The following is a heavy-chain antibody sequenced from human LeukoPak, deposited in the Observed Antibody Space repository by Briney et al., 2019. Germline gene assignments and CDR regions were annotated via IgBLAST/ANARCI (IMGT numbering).Heavy chain of an antibody. J-gene: IGHJ3*02. CDR2: IYYSGST. CDR1: GGSISSYY. Sequence: SETLSLTCTVSGGSISSYYWSWIRQPPGKGLEWIGYIYYSGSTNYNPSLKSRVTISVDTSKNQFSLKLSSVTAADTAVYYCARPAAGSWPFNIWGQGTMVTVSS. D-gene: IGHD6-13*01. V-gene: IGHV4-59*12. CDR3: ARPAAGSWPFNI.